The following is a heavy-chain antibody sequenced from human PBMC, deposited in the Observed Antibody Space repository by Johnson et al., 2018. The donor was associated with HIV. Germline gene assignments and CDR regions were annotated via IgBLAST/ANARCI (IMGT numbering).Heavy chain of an antibody. CDR1: GFTFSSYA. CDR2: ISYDGNNK. CDR3: ARVYARTPGAFDI. Sequence: QVQLVESGGGVVQPGRSLRLSCAASGFTFSSYAMHWVRQAPGKGLEWVAVISYDGNNKYYADSVKGRFNISRDNSKNTQYLQMNSLRAEDTAVYYCARVYARTPGAFDIWGQGTMVTVSS. J-gene: IGHJ3*02. V-gene: IGHV3-30*04. D-gene: IGHD2-2*01.